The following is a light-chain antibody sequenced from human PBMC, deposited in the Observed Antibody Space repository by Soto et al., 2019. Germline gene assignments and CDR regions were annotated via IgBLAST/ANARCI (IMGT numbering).Light chain of an antibody. CDR2: GAS. CDR1: QSISIH. J-gene: IGKJ1*01. Sequence: EIVLTLSPRPLSVSPGDRVTLSCSARQSISIHLAWYQHKPGQAPRLHIHGASTRATGVPARISGSGSGTEFTLTISSLQSEDFAVYYCQQYRNWPWTFGQGTKVDIK. CDR3: QQYRNWPWT. V-gene: IGKV3D-15*01.